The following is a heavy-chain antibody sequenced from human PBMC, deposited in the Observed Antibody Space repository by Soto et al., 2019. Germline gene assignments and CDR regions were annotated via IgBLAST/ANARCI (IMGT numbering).Heavy chain of an antibody. CDR1: GFTFNNYA. V-gene: IGHV3-23*01. Sequence: EVQLLESGGGLVQPGGSLRLSCAASGFTFNNYAMTWVRQAPGKGLEWVSAISGGGDTTSYADSVKGRFTVSRDGSKNTLYLQRSSLRAEDTAIYYRAKGRGGSGSLTPRVDFWGQGTLVTVSS. CDR3: AKGRGGSGSLTPRVDF. D-gene: IGHD3-10*01. J-gene: IGHJ4*02. CDR2: ISGGGDTT.